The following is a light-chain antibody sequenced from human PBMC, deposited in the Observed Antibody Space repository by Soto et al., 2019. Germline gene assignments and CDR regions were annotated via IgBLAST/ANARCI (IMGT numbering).Light chain of an antibody. Sequence: EIVLTQYPGALSLSPGERATLSSRASQSISSTYLTWYHQRPGQAPRLLIYDASRRATGIPDRFSGSGSGTDFSLTISRLEPEDFAVYYCQHYDSARWTFGLGTKVDIK. V-gene: IGKV3-20*01. CDR2: DAS. J-gene: IGKJ1*01. CDR3: QHYDSARWT. CDR1: QSISSTY.